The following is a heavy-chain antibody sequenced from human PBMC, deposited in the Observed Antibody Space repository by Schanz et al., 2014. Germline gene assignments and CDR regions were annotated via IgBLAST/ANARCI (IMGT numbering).Heavy chain of an antibody. CDR3: AKDGPGGSGSYSADGGMDV. CDR1: GFTFSSYG. D-gene: IGHD3-10*01. Sequence: MQLLESGGGLIQPGGSLRLSCAASGFTFSSYGMHWVRQAPGKGLEWVAVIWYDGSNKYYADSVKGRFTISRDNSKNSLYLQMNSLRAEDTAVYYCAKDGPGGSGSYSADGGMDVWGQGTTVTVSS. J-gene: IGHJ6*02. CDR2: IWYDGSNK. V-gene: IGHV3-33*03.